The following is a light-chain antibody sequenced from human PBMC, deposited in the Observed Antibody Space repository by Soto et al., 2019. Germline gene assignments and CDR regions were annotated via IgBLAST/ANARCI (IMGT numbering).Light chain of an antibody. CDR2: KAS. CDR3: QQYNSYST. Sequence: DIQMTQSPPTLSASVGDRDTITCRASQTISTWLAWYQQKPGKAPKLLIYKASKLENGVPSRFSGSGSGTEFTLTISSLQPDDFATYYCQQYNSYSTFGQGTKVDIK. J-gene: IGKJ1*01. V-gene: IGKV1-5*03. CDR1: QTISTW.